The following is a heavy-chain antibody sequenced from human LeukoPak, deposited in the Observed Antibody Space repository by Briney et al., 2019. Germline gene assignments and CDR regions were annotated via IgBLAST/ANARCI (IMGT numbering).Heavy chain of an antibody. J-gene: IGHJ6*03. CDR1: GGSISSSSYY. Sequence: SETLSLTCTVSGGSISSSSYYWGWIRQPPGKGLEWIGSIYYSGSTYYNPSLKSRVTISVDTSKNQFSLKLSSVTAADTAVYYCARDPYSGSYSAYYYYYMDVWGKGTTVTVSS. V-gene: IGHV4-39*07. CDR2: IYYSGST. D-gene: IGHD1-26*01. CDR3: ARDPYSGSYSAYYYYYMDV.